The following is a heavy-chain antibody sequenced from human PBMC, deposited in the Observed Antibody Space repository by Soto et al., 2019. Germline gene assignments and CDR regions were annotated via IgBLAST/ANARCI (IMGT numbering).Heavy chain of an antibody. V-gene: IGHV6-1*01. CDR1: GGSVSDKTYY. J-gene: IGHJ5*02. Sequence: SETLSLTCSVSGGSVSDKTYYWNWIRQSPSRGLEWLGRTYFRSKWYNDYAVSVKSRIIINPDTSNNQFSLQLNSVTPEDTAVYFCAKGDNLGPKTGYAFDPWGQGIMVTVSS. CDR3: AKGDNLGPKTGYAFDP. CDR2: TYFRSKWYN. D-gene: IGHD5-12*01.